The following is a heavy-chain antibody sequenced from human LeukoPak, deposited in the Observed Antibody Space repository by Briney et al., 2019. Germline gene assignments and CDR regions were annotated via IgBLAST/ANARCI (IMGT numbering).Heavy chain of an antibody. CDR1: GYTFTSYD. V-gene: IGHV1-8*01. CDR3: AREGYSYGTFDY. Sequence: ASVKVSCKASGYTFTSYDINWVRQATGQGLEWMGWMNPNSGNTGYAQKFQGRVTMTRNTSISTAYMELSSLRSEDTAVYYCAREGYSYGTFDYWGQGTLVTVSS. D-gene: IGHD5-18*01. J-gene: IGHJ4*02. CDR2: MNPNSGNT.